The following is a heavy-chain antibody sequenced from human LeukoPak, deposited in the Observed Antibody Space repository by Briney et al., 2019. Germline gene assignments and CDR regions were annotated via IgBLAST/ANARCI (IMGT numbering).Heavy chain of an antibody. V-gene: IGHV4-61*01. J-gene: IGHJ4*02. CDR2: IYYSGST. D-gene: IGHD5-24*01. Sequence: SETLSLTCTVSGASISNSFYFWGWVRQPPGKGLEWIGYIYYSGSTNYNPSLKSRVTISVDTSKNQFSLKLSSVTAADTAVYYCARDDRLDGLQPSAGIDYWGQGTLVTVSS. CDR1: GASISNSFYF. CDR3: ARDDRLDGLQPSAGIDY.